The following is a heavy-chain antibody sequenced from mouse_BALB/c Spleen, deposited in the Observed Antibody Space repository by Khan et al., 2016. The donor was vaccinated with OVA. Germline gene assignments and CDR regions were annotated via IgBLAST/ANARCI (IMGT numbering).Heavy chain of an antibody. CDR1: GYTFTSYT. CDR3: ARIYYDYDGYYALDY. J-gene: IGHJ4*01. CDR2: INPSSGYT. Sequence: QVQLQQSGAELARPGASVKMSCKASGYTFTSYTMHWVKQRPGQGLGWIGYINPSSGYTNYNQKFKDKATLTADKSSRTAYMQLSSLTSEDSAVYYCARIYYDYDGYYALDYWGQGTSVTVSS. V-gene: IGHV1-4*01. D-gene: IGHD2-4*01.